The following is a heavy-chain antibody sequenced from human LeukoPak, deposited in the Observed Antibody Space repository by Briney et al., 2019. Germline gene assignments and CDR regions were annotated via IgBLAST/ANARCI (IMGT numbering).Heavy chain of an antibody. CDR1: GGTFSSYA. CDR3: ARGGVGATTYVWFDP. D-gene: IGHD1-26*01. V-gene: IGHV1-46*01. J-gene: IGHJ5*02. CDR2: INPSGGST. Sequence: ASVKVSCKASGGTFSSYAISWVRQAPGQGLEWMGVINPSGGSTSYAQNFQGRVTMTRDTSTSTVYMELSSLRADDTAVYYCARGGVGATTYVWFDPWGQGTLVTVSS.